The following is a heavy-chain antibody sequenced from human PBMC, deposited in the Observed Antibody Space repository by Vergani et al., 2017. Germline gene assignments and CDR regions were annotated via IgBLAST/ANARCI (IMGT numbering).Heavy chain of an antibody. D-gene: IGHD3-22*01. CDR3: TTAALYYYDSSGYYYYYYGMDV. J-gene: IGHJ6*02. CDR2: IKSKTDGGTT. CDR1: GFTFSNAW. Sequence: EVQLVESGGGLVKPGGSLRLSCAASGFTFSNAWMSWVRQAPGKGLEWVGRIKSKTDGGTTDYAAPVKGRFTISRDDSKNTLYLQMNSLKTEDTAVYYCTTAALYYYDSSGYYYYYYGMDVWGQGTTVTVSS. V-gene: IGHV3-15*01.